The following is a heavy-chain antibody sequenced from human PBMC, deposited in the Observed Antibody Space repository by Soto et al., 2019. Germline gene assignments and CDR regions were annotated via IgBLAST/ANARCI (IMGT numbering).Heavy chain of an antibody. CDR3: ARAGPLVVVAALSFDY. D-gene: IGHD2-15*01. J-gene: IGHJ4*02. CDR1: GFTLSSYE. Sequence: GGSLRLSCAASGFTLSSYEMNWVRQAPGKGLEGVSYISSSSSTIYYAYSVKGRFTISRDNAKNSLYLQMNSLRAEDTTVYYCARAGPLVVVAALSFDYWGQGTLVTVSS. CDR2: ISSSSSTI. V-gene: IGHV3-48*03.